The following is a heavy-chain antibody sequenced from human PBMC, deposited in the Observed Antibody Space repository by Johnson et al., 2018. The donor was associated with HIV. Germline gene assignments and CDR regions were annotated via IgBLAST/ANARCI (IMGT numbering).Heavy chain of an antibody. J-gene: IGHJ3*02. CDR3: AREARMRDAFDI. Sequence: VQLVESGGGLVQPGGSLRLSCAASGFTFSSYDMHWVRQATGKGLEWVSAIGTAGDTYYPGSVKGRFTISRENAKNSLYLQMNSLRAGDTAVYYCAREARMRDAFDIGGQGTMVTVAS. D-gene: IGHD1-14*01. CDR1: GFTFSSYD. V-gene: IGHV3-13*01. CDR2: IGTAGDT.